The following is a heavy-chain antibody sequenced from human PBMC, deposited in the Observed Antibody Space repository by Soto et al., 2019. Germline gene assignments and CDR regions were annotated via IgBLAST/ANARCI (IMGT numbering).Heavy chain of an antibody. Sequence: EVQLLESGGGLVQPGGSLRLSCAASGFTFSSYAMSWVRQAPGKGLEWVSGISGSGVSTYSADSVKGRFTLSRDNAKRTLYLQMNSLRADDTDVYYCAKDRERIATRSIDYWGQGTLVTVSS. CDR2: ISGSGVST. CDR3: AKDRERIATRSIDY. CDR1: GFTFSSYA. D-gene: IGHD6-6*01. V-gene: IGHV3-23*01. J-gene: IGHJ4*02.